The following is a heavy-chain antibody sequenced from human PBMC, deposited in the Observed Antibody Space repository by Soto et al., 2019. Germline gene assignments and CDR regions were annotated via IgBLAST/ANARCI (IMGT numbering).Heavy chain of an antibody. V-gene: IGHV3-33*01. D-gene: IGHD5-18*01. CDR3: ARDRNGSGYSYGYRRYYYYGMDV. CDR2: IWYDGSNK. Sequence: QVQLVESGGGVVQPGRSLRLSCAASGFTFSSYGMHWVRQAPGKGREWVAVIWYDGSNKYYADSVKGRFTISRDNSKKTLYLQMNSRRAEDTAVYYCARDRNGSGYSYGYRRYYYYGMDVWGQGTTVTVSS. J-gene: IGHJ6*02. CDR1: GFTFSSYG.